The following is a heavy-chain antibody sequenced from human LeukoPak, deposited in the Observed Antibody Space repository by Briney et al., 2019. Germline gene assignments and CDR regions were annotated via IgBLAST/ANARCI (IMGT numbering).Heavy chain of an antibody. J-gene: IGHJ4*02. Sequence: PGGSLRLSRAASGSTFSSYAMSWVRQAPGKGLEWVSAISGSGGSTYYADSVKGRFTISRDNSKNTLYLQMNSLRAEDTAVYYCAKVLRGSWYYFDYWGQGTLVTVSS. D-gene: IGHD6-13*01. CDR1: GSTFSSYA. V-gene: IGHV3-23*01. CDR2: ISGSGGST. CDR3: AKVLRGSWYYFDY.